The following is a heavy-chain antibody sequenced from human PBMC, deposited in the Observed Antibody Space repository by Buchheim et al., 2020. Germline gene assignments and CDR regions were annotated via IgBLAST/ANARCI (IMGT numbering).Heavy chain of an antibody. CDR1: GFAFSNYW. CDR2: IKTDGSVA. CDR3: VRDGDSSDIDFDY. V-gene: IGHV3-74*01. J-gene: IGHJ4*02. D-gene: IGHD6-19*01. Sequence: EVQLVESGGGLVQSGGSLRLSCAASGFAFSNYWMHWVRKTPGEGLVWVACIKTDGSVAVHADSVKGRFTISRDNAKNTVYLEMNSLRSEDTAVYYCVRDGDSSDIDFDYWGQGTL.